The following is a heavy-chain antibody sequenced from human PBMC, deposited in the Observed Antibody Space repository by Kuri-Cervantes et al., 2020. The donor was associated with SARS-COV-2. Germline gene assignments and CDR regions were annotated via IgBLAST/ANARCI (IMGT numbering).Heavy chain of an antibody. J-gene: IGHJ6*02. Sequence: ASVKVSCKASGYTFTSYYMHWVRQAPGQGLEWMGIINPSGGSTSYAQKFQGRVTMTRDTSTSTVYMELSSLRSEDTAVYYCASRVGRRRPAAIYYYYYGMDVWGQRTTVTVSS. CDR3: ASRVGRRRPAAIYYYYYGMDV. CDR1: GYTFTSYY. V-gene: IGHV1-46*01. CDR2: INPSGGST. D-gene: IGHD2-2*01.